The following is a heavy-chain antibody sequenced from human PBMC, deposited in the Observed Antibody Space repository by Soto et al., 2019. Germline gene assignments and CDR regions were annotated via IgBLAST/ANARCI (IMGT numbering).Heavy chain of an antibody. Sequence: GGSLRLSCAASGFTFDDYAMHWVRQAPGKGLEWVSGISWNSGSIGYADSVKGRFTISRDNAKNSLYLQMNSLRAEDTALYYCAKDQVMGIAVAFYDAFDIWGQGTMVTVSS. D-gene: IGHD6-19*01. CDR1: GFTFDDYA. V-gene: IGHV3-9*01. CDR2: ISWNSGSI. CDR3: AKDQVMGIAVAFYDAFDI. J-gene: IGHJ3*02.